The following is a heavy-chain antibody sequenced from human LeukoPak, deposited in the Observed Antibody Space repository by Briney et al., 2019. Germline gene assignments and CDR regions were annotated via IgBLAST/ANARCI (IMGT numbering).Heavy chain of an antibody. CDR1: GFTFDDYA. D-gene: IGHD2-15*01. CDR3: TKDGVVAALGDNWFDP. J-gene: IGHJ5*02. Sequence: PGGSLRLSCAASGFTFDDYAMHWVRQAPGKGLGWVSLISWNGGTTYYADSVKGRFTISRDNSKNSLYLQMSSLRPGDTALYYCTKDGVVAALGDNWFDPWGQGTLVTVSS. CDR2: ISWNGGTT. V-gene: IGHV3-43D*03.